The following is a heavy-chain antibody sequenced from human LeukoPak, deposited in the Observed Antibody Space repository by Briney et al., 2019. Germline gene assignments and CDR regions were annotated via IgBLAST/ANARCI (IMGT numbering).Heavy chain of an antibody. V-gene: IGHV4-59*12. CDR2: IHYTGTT. Sequence: SETLSLTCTVSSASISSNYWTWIRQPPGKGLEWIGYIHYTGTTNYNPSLKSRVTISVDTSKNQFSLKLSSVTAADTAVYYCARGRVLLWFGELLPLDASDIWGQGTMVTVSS. CDR1: SASISSNY. D-gene: IGHD3-10*01. CDR3: ARGRVLLWFGELLPLDASDI. J-gene: IGHJ3*02.